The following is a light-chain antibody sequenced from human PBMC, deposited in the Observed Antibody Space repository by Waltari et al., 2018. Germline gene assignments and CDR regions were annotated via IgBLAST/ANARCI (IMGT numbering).Light chain of an antibody. V-gene: IGLV2-11*01. J-gene: IGLJ2*01. CDR2: DVS. Sequence: QSALTQPRSVSGSPGQSVTISCTGTSSDVGGYNSVPWYQQAPGKAPKLLIFDVSERPSGVSDRFSGSKSGNTASLTISGLQAEDEADYHCCSFAAGNTVIFGGGTKLTVV. CDR3: CSFAAGNTVI. CDR1: SSDVGGYNS.